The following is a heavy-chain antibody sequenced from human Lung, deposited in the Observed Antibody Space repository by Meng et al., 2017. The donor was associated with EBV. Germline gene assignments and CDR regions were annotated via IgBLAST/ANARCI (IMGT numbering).Heavy chain of an antibody. CDR3: VHTSTPSSWQPDF. CDR2: IYWDDDK. V-gene: IGHV2-5*02. D-gene: IGHD6-13*01. CDR1: GFSLDTSGVA. Sequence: TLKESGPEPMKPRPTLTLTCSFAGFSLDTSGVAVGWIRQPPGKPLEWLALIYWDDDKRYSPSLETRLTITRGPSRNQVTLRMTNVDPADTGTYFCVHTSTPSSWQPDFWGQGTLVTVSS. J-gene: IGHJ4*02.